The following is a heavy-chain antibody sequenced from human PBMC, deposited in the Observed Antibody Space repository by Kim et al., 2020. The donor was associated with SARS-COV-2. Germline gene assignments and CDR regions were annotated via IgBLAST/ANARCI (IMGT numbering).Heavy chain of an antibody. Sequence: GGSLRLSCAASGFTFSSYAMHWVRQAPGKGLEWVAVISYDGSNKYYADSVKGRFTISRDNSKNTLYLQMNSLRAEDTAVYYCASQTGTTDYWVQGTLVTV. CDR1: GFTFSSYA. D-gene: IGHD1-7*01. J-gene: IGHJ4*02. CDR2: ISYDGSNK. CDR3: ASQTGTTDY. V-gene: IGHV3-30-3*01.